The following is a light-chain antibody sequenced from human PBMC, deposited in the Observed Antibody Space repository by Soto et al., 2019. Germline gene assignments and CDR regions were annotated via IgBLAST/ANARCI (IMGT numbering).Light chain of an antibody. J-gene: IGKJ4*01. Sequence: DIHLTQSPSSLSASVGDRVTITCRASQAITNNLAWYQQKPGNPPRLLIYKASTLKSGVPSRFSGSGSWTEFSLTIRALQPEDFATYYCLQLNRYPLTFGGGNKVDIK. CDR1: QAITNN. V-gene: IGKV1-9*01. CDR3: LQLNRYPLT. CDR2: KAS.